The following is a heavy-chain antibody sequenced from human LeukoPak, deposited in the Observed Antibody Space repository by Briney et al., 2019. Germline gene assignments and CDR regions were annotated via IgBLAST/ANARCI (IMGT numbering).Heavy chain of an antibody. CDR3: ASPLGYSYGEEDAFDI. J-gene: IGHJ3*02. V-gene: IGHV3-11*04. CDR2: ISSSGSTI. Sequence: GGSLRLSCAASGFTFSDYYMSWISQAPGKGLEWVSYISSSGSTIYYADSVKGRFTISRDNAKNSLYLQINSLRAEDTAVYYCASPLGYSYGEEDAFDIWGQGTMVTVSS. CDR1: GFTFSDYY. D-gene: IGHD5-18*01.